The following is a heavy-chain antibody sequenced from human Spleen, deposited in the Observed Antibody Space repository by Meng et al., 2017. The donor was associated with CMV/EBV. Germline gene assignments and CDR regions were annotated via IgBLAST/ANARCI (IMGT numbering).Heavy chain of an antibody. CDR2: IYPADSDT. CDR1: GYTFTSYW. Sequence: VESLKISCKGSGYTFTSYWIAWVRQTPGKGLEWMGIIYPADSDTNYRPSSQGQVTISADKSISTAYLQWSSLKASDTAIYYCARHATSVTARNWFGPWGQGTLVTVSS. J-gene: IGHJ5*02. D-gene: IGHD4-11*01. CDR3: ARHATSVTARNWFGP. V-gene: IGHV5-51*01.